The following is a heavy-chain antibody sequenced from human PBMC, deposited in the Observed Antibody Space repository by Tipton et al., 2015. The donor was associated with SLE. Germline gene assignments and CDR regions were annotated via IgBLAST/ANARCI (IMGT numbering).Heavy chain of an antibody. CDR2: INHSGST. Sequence: TLSLTCTVYGGSFSGYYWSWIRQPPGKGLEWIGEINHSGSTNYNPSLKSRVTISVDTSKNQFSLKLSSVTAADTAVYYCARARDSGSLGWCDAFDIWGQGTMVPVSS. D-gene: IGHD1-26*01. J-gene: IGHJ3*02. V-gene: IGHV4-34*01. CDR3: ARARDSGSLGWCDAFDI. CDR1: GGSFSGYY.